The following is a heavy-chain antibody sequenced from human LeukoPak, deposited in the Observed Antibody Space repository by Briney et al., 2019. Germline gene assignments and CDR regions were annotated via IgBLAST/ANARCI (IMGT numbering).Heavy chain of an antibody. D-gene: IGHD2-2*01. CDR3: ARGYCSSTSCYMDV. V-gene: IGHV1-3*01. Sequence: ASVKVSCKASGHTSTTYAIHWVRQAPGQGLEWMGWVNAGNGNIKYSQKFQGRVTITGDTSASTAYMELSSLRSEDTAVYYCARGYCSSTSCYMDVWGQGTTVT. J-gene: IGHJ6*02. CDR2: VNAGNGNI. CDR1: GHTSTTYA.